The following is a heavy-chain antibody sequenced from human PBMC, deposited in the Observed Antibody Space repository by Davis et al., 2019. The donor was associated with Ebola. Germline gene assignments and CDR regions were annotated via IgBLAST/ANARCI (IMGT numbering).Heavy chain of an antibody. CDR2: ISYDGSNK. CDR1: GFTFSNYA. Sequence: GESLKISCAASGFTFSNYAMSWVRQAPGEGLEWVAVISYDGSNKYYADSVKGRFTISRDNSKNTLYLQMNSLRAEDTAVYYCARGSWQQLTWFDPWGQGTLVTVSS. V-gene: IGHV3-30-3*01. CDR3: ARGSWQQLTWFDP. J-gene: IGHJ5*02. D-gene: IGHD6-13*01.